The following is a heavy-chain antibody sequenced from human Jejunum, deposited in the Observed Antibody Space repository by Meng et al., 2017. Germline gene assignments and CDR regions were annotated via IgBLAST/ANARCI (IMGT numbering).Heavy chain of an antibody. Sequence: HEQVVQSGAAVKEPGASVEVACRSSGYTFITSYMHWVRQAPGQGLEWLGVMGGSGGDKTHAHNFQGRVTMTRDTSTSKAYMELSSLISDDTAVYYCVTDSHGYGDGGYWGQGTLVTVSS. CDR2: MGGSGGDK. V-gene: IGHV1-46*01. D-gene: IGHD4-17*01. J-gene: IGHJ4*02. CDR1: GYTFITSY. CDR3: VTDSHGYGDGGY.